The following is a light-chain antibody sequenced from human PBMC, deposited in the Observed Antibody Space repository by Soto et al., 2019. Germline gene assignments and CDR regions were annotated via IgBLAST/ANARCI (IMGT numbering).Light chain of an antibody. J-gene: IGKJ1*01. V-gene: IGKV3-20*01. CDR3: QHYGASPWT. CDR1: QSLSGNY. CDR2: RAS. Sequence: EIVMTQSPVTLSLSPGQRATLSCRVSQSLSGNYLAWYQQKPGQAPRVLIYRASIRATGISDRFSGSGSGTDFTLTISRLEPEDFAVYYCQHYGASPWTFGQGTKVDIK.